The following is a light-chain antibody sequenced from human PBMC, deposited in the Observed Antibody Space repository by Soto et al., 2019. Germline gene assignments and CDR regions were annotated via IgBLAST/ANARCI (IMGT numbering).Light chain of an antibody. CDR2: DAS. CDR1: QSVSSSY. CDR3: QQYGSSGT. V-gene: IGKV3-20*01. J-gene: IGKJ1*01. Sequence: VLTQSPGTLSLSPGKRATLSCRAGQSVSSSYLAWYQQQPGQAPRLLIYDASSRATGIPDRFSGSGSGTDFTLTISRLEPEDFAVYYCQQYGSSGTFGQGTKVDI.